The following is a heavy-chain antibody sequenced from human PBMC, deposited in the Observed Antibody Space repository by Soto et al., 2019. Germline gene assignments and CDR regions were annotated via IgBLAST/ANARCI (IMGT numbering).Heavy chain of an antibody. CDR2: IKQDGSEK. J-gene: IGHJ5*02. CDR3: ARDDIVLLGSPFDP. V-gene: IGHV3-7*01. Sequence: GGSLRLSCAASVFTFRSYWMSWVRQAPGKGLEWVANIKQDGSEKYYVDSVKGRFTISRDNAKNSLYLQMNSLRAEDTAVYYCARDDIVLLGSPFDPWGQGTLVTVSS. D-gene: IGHD2-8*01. CDR1: VFTFRSYW.